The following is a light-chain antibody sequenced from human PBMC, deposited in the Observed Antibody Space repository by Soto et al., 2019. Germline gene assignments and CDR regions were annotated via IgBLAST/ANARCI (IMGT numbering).Light chain of an antibody. Sequence: EIVLTQSPATLSSFPGDRVALSCRASQYINTRLAWYQHRPGQAPRLLIYGASTRATGVPARFTGSGSGTEFTLTISSLQFDDSAVYYCQQYNNWWTFGQGTKVDI. CDR1: QYINTR. J-gene: IGKJ1*01. CDR3: QQYNNWWT. CDR2: GAS. V-gene: IGKV3-15*01.